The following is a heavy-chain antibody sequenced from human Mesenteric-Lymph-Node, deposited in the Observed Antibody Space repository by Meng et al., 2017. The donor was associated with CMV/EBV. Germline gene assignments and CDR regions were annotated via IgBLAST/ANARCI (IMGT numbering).Heavy chain of an antibody. D-gene: IGHD3-3*01. CDR2: INWNGGST. Sequence: GGPLRLSCAASGFTFDDYGMSWVRQAPGKGLEWVSGINWNGGSTGYADSVKGRFTISRDNAKNSLYLQMNSLRAEDTALYYCAREFLPFGITIFGRHGMDVWGQGTTVTVSS. CDR1: GFTFDDYG. V-gene: IGHV3-20*04. CDR3: AREFLPFGITIFGRHGMDV. J-gene: IGHJ6*02.